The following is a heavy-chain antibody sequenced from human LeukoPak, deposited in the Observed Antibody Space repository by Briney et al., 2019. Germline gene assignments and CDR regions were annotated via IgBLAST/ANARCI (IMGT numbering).Heavy chain of an antibody. CDR1: GYTFTSYD. V-gene: IGHV1-8*01. D-gene: IGHD5-12*01. CDR2: MNPNSGNT. Sequence: ASVKVSCKASGYTFTSYDINWVRQATGQGLEWMGWMNPNSGNTGYAQKFQGRVTMTRNTSISTAYVELSSLRSEDSAVYYCARGRWLRHWFDPWGQGTLVTVSS. J-gene: IGHJ5*02. CDR3: ARGRWLRHWFDP.